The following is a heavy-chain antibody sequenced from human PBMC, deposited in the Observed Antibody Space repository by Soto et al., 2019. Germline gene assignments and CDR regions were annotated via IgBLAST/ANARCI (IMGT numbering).Heavy chain of an antibody. V-gene: IGHV4-30-2*01. Sequence: SETLSLTCAVSGGSISSGGYSWSWIRQPPGNGLEGIGYIYHSGSTYYNPSLKSRASILVDRSKNQVSPKLSSVTAVETALYYCARVAKEYSRLPHFDYWGPGTLVAV. CDR3: ARVAKEYSRLPHFDY. J-gene: IGHJ4*02. CDR1: GGSISSGGYS. D-gene: IGHD6-6*01. CDR2: IYHSGST.